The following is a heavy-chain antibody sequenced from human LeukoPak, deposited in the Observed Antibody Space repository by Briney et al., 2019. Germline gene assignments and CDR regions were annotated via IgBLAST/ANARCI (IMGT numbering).Heavy chain of an antibody. CDR3: ARVAMSGIGSDDF. CDR1: GYTFTGYY. V-gene: IGHV1-2*02. CDR2: INPYSGDT. Sequence: ASVKVSCKASGYTFTGYYVHWVRQAPGQGLEWMGWINPYSGDTNYAQKFQGRVTMARDTSISTAYMELSSLKSDDTAVYYCARVAMSGIGSDDFWGQGTLVTASS. D-gene: IGHD1-26*01. J-gene: IGHJ4*02.